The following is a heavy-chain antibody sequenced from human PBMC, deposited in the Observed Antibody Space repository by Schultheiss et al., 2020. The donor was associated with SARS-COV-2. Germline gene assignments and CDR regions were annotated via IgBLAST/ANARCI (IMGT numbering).Heavy chain of an antibody. D-gene: IGHD5-12*01. CDR3: ARAAEVWWLRPTGGENYYYYGMDV. Sequence: ASVKVSCKASGYTFTGYYMHWVRQAPGQGLEWMGWINPNSGGTNYAQKFQGWVTMTRDTSISTAYMELSRLRSDDTAVYYCARAAEVWWLRPTGGENYYYYGMDVWGQGTTVTVSS. CDR1: GYTFTGYY. J-gene: IGHJ6*02. CDR2: INPNSGGT. V-gene: IGHV1-2*04.